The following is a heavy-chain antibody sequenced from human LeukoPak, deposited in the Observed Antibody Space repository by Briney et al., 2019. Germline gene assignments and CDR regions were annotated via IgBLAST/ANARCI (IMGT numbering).Heavy chain of an antibody. J-gene: IGHJ6*02. CDR2: ISDNGENT. CDR3: ARDFGYYGSGSPLYYYYGMDV. D-gene: IGHD3-10*01. V-gene: IGHV3-23*01. Sequence: GGSLRLSCAASGFNIGNYAMTWVRQASGKGLEWVSLISDNGENTYYADSVKGRFTISRDNSKNTLYLQMNSLRAEDTAVYYCARDFGYYGSGSPLYYYYGMDVWGQGTTVTVSS. CDR1: GFNIGNYA.